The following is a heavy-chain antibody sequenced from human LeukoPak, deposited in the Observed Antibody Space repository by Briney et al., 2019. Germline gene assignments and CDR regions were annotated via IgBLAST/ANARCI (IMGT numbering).Heavy chain of an antibody. Sequence: GGSLRLSCAASGFTFSSYGMHWVRQAPGKGLEWVAVISYGGSNKYYADSVKGRFTISRDNSKNTLYLQMNSLRAEDTAVYYCAKGSQLRRNWFDPWGQGTLVTVSS. CDR3: AKGSQLRRNWFDP. D-gene: IGHD2-2*01. CDR2: ISYGGSNK. J-gene: IGHJ5*02. V-gene: IGHV3-30*18. CDR1: GFTFSSYG.